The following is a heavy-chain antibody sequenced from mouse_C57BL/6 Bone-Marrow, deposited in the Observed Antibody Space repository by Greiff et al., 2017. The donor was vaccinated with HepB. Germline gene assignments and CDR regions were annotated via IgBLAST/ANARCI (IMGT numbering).Heavy chain of an antibody. V-gene: IGHV5-4*01. CDR2: ISDGGSYT. J-gene: IGHJ1*03. CDR1: GFTFSSYA. D-gene: IGHD2-5*01. CDR3: ARDRGVTTRWYFDV. Sequence: EVKVEESGGGLVKPGGSLKLSCAASGFTFSSYAMSWVRQTPEKRLEWVATISDGGSYTYYPDNVKGRFTISRDNAKNNLYLQMSHLKSEDTAMYYCARDRGVTTRWYFDVWGTGTTVTVSS.